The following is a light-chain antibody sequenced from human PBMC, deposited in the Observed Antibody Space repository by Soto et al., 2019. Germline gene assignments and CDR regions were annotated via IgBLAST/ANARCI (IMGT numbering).Light chain of an antibody. CDR2: AAS. Sequence: DFQMTQSPSSLSASVGDRVTITCRASETISRYLHWYQQKRGKAPKLLIYAASNLHSGVPSRFSGSGSGTAFTLTISALQPEDFATYYCQQSYSTAAITFGQGTRLEIK. CDR3: QQSYSTAAIT. J-gene: IGKJ5*01. V-gene: IGKV1-39*01. CDR1: ETISRY.